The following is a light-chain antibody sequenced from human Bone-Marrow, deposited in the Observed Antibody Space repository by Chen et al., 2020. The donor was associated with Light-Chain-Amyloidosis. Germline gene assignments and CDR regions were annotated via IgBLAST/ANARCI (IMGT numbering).Light chain of an antibody. Sequence: SYELTQPPSVSVSPGQTARITCSGDDLPTKYAYWYQQKPGQAPVLVIHRDTERPTGIAERFCGSSSGTTATLTISGVQAEDEDDYHWQSADRSGTYEVIFGGGTKLTVL. CDR1: DLPTKY. V-gene: IGLV3-25*03. CDR2: RDT. CDR3: QSADRSGTYEVI. J-gene: IGLJ2*01.